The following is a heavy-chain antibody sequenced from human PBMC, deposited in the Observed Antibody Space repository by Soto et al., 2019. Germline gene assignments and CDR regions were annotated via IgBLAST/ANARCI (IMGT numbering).Heavy chain of an antibody. J-gene: IGHJ4*02. D-gene: IGHD3-9*01. CDR2: INAGNGNT. Sequence: ASVKVSCTASGYTFTSYAMHWVCQAPGQRLEWMGWINAGNGNTKYSQKFQGRVTITRDTSASTAYMELSSLRSEDTAVYYCARELRYFDWLLGYFDYWGQGTLVTVSS. CDR3: ARELRYFDWLLGYFDY. V-gene: IGHV1-3*01. CDR1: GYTFTSYA.